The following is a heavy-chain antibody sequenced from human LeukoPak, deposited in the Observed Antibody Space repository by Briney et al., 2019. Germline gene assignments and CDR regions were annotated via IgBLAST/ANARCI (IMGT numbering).Heavy chain of an antibody. CDR2: ISYDCSNK. CDR3: AKGYGSGSFLYYFDY. D-gene: IGHD3-10*01. Sequence: GGSLRLSCAASGFTFSSYGMHWVREAPGKGVELVAVISYDCSNKYYSDSVKGRFTISRDNSKNTLYLQMNSLRAEDTAVYYCAKGYGSGSFLYYFDYWGQGTLVTVSS. J-gene: IGHJ4*02. CDR1: GFTFSSYG. V-gene: IGHV3-30*18.